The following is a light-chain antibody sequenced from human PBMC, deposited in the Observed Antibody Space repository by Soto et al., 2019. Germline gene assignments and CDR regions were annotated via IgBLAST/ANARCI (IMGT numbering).Light chain of an antibody. CDR3: ASYAGTKLFV. Sequence: QSALTQPPSASGSPGPSLTISCTGTSSDVGFYNFVSWYQQRPGKAPKLVIYEVTKRPSGVPDRFSGSKSGSTASLTVSGLQADDEADYYCASYAGTKLFVFGSGTKVTVL. J-gene: IGLJ1*01. CDR1: SSDVGFYNF. V-gene: IGLV2-8*01. CDR2: EVT.